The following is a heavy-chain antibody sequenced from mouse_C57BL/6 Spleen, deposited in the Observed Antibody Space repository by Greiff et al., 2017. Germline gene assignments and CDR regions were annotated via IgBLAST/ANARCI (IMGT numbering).Heavy chain of an antibody. D-gene: IGHD1-1*01. J-gene: IGHJ2*01. CDR2: INPNNGGT. CDR3: AREGYYGSFDY. Sequence: EVQLQQSGPELVKPGASVKISCKASGYTFTDYYMNWVKQSHGKSLEWIGDINPNNGGTSYNQKFKGKATLTVDKSSSKAYMELRSLTSEDSAVYYGAREGYYGSFDYWGQGTTLTVSS. CDR1: GYTFTDYY. V-gene: IGHV1-26*01.